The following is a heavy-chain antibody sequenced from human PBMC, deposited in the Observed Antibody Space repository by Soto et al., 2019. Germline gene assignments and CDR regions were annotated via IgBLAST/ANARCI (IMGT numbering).Heavy chain of an antibody. Sequence: SGPTLVNPTHTLTLTCTFSGFSLSTSGVGVGWIRQPPGKALDWLALIYWDDDKRYSPSLKSRLTITKDTSKNQVVLTMTNMDTVGQAAYYCQHRALYYDFWSGYSYKWFDPWRQRTLVTVCS. J-gene: IGHJ5*02. D-gene: IGHD3-3*01. CDR2: IYWDDDK. V-gene: IGHV2-5*02. CDR1: GFSLSTSGVG. CDR3: QHRALYYDFWSGYSYKWFDP.